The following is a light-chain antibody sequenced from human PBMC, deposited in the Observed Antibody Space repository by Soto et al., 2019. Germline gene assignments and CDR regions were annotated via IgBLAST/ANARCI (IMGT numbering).Light chain of an antibody. CDR2: EVS. V-gene: IGLV2-14*01. CDR3: SSYTSSITLL. Sequence: QSALTQPASVSGSPGQSITISCTGTSSDVGTYDSVSWYQQHPGEAPKLMIYEVSNRPSGVSDRFSGSKSGNTASLTISWLQAEDEADYYCSSYTSSITLLFGGGTKLTVL. CDR1: SSDVGTYDS. J-gene: IGLJ3*02.